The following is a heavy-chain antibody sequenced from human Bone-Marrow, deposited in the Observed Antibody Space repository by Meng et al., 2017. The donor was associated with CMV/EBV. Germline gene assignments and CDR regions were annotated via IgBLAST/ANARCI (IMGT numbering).Heavy chain of an antibody. CDR3: ASQRRGNWYFDL. D-gene: IGHD3-16*01. V-gene: IGHV3-21*04. Sequence: GESLKISCLASGFTFSRYSMDWVRHVPGKGLEWVASITATSDYIHYGDSVRGRFTISRDNSKNTLYLQMNSLRAEDTAVYYCASQRRGNWYFDLWGRGTLVTVSS. J-gene: IGHJ2*01. CDR2: ITATSDYI. CDR1: GFTFSRYS.